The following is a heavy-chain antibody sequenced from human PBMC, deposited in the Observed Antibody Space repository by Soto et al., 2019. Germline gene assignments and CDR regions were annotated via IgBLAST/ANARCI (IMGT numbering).Heavy chain of an antibody. CDR3: ARVSRGYGAPKSYFDY. J-gene: IGHJ4*02. Sequence: GGSLRLSCAASGFTVSSNYMSWVRQAPGKGLEWVSVIYSGGSTYYADSGKGRFTISRDNSKNTLYLQMNSLRAEDTAVYYCARVSRGYGAPKSYFDYWGQGTLVTVSS. CDR2: IYSGGST. CDR1: GFTVSSNY. V-gene: IGHV3-66*01. D-gene: IGHD4-17*01.